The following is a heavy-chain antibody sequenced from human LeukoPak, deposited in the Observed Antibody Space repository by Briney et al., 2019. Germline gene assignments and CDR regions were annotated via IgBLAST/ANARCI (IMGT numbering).Heavy chain of an antibody. V-gene: IGHV3-30-3*01. CDR1: GFTFSNYA. CDR3: ARDPVQDFDY. Sequence: QAGGSLRLSCAASGFTFSNYAMHWVRKAPGKGLEWVAVISYDGSNKYYADSVKGRFTISRDNAKNSLYLQMNSLRAEDTAVYYCARDPVQDFDYWGQGTLVTVSS. J-gene: IGHJ4*02. D-gene: IGHD1-1*01. CDR2: ISYDGSNK.